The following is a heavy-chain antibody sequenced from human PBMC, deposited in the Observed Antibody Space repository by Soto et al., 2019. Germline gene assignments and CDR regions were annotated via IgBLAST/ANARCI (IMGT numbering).Heavy chain of an antibody. J-gene: IGHJ4*01. CDR2: IKSKADGGTT. CDR1: GFIFSNAW. V-gene: IGHV3-15*07. Sequence: GGSLSLSCAASGFIFSNAWINWVRQAPGKGLEWVGRIKSKADGGTTGFAAPVKGRFAISRDDSKNMMYMEMSSLRTEDTAVYYCTTDSYINMPIVRFDYCGHGTLVTVSS. CDR3: TTDSYINMPIVRFDY. D-gene: IGHD2-2*01.